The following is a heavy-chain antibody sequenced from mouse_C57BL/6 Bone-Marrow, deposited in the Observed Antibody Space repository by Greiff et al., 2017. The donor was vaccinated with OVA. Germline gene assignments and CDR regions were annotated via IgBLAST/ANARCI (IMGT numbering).Heavy chain of an antibody. J-gene: IGHJ3*01. V-gene: IGHV1-26*01. CDR2: INPNNGGT. CDR1: GYTFTDYY. D-gene: IGHD2-13*01. Sequence: EVQLQQSGPELVKPGASVKISCKASGYTFTDYYMNWVKQSHGKSLEWIGDINPNNGGTSYNQKFKGKATLTVDKSSSTAYMELRSLTSEDSAVYYCVRHIGDGDYPACFAYWGQGTLVTVSA. CDR3: VRHIGDGDYPACFAY.